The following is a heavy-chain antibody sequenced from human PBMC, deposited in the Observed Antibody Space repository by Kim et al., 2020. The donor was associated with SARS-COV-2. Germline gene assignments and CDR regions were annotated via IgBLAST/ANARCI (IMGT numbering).Heavy chain of an antibody. Sequence: SETLSLTCTVSGGSISSSSYYWGWIRQPPGKGLEWIGSIYYSGSTYYNPSLKSRVTISVDTSNNQFSLKLSSVTAADTAVYYCARREKLLWFGSFDYWC. CDR1: GGSISSSSYY. D-gene: IGHD3-10*01. CDR3: ARREKLLWFGSFDY. CDR2: IYYSGST. J-gene: IGHJ4*01. V-gene: IGHV4-39*01.